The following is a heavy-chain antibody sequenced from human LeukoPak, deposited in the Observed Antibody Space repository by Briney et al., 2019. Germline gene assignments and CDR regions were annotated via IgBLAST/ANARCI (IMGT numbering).Heavy chain of an antibody. Sequence: SVKVSCKASGGTFSSYAISWVRQAPGQGLEWMGGIIPIFGTANYAQKFQGRVTITADESTNTAYMELSSLRSEDTAVYYCARDWSSGSYYGAFDVWGQGTMVTVSS. CDR2: IIPIFGTA. CDR3: ARDWSSGSYYGAFDV. CDR1: GGTFSSYA. J-gene: IGHJ3*01. D-gene: IGHD1-26*01. V-gene: IGHV1-69*01.